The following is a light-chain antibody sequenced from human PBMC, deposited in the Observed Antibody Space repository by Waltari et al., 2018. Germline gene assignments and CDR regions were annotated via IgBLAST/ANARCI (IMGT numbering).Light chain of an antibody. J-gene: IGLJ3*02. CDR3: GTWDTRLRAGV. V-gene: IGLV1-51*01. Sequence: SVSTQPSPFTAAPRQKATFSRPGSRFNNGTIYVSWYQQVPGTVPNLLIYENKRRPSGIPDRFSAAKSGTSATLDITGLHPGDEADYYCGTWDTRLRAGVFGGGTSLTV. CDR1: RFNNGTIY. CDR2: ENK.